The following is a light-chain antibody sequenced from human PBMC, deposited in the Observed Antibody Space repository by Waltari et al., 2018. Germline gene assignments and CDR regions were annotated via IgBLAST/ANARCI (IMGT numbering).Light chain of an antibody. J-gene: IGKJ4*01. V-gene: IGKV4-1*01. Sequence: DIVMTQSPDYLAVSLGERVTINCRSSQTILDTYDKNYLAWHQQKPGQSPRLLIYWASTREFGVPDRFSGSGSGTDFTLTISGLQAEDVAVYYCQQYFNTPITFGGGTKVEIK. CDR1: QTILDTYDKNY. CDR2: WAS. CDR3: QQYFNTPIT.